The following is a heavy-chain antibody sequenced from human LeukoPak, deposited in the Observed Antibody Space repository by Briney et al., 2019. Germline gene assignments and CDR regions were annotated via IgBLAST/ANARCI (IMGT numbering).Heavy chain of an antibody. D-gene: IGHD3-10*01. CDR2: INHSGST. Sequence: PSETLSLTCAVYGGSFSGYYWSWIRQPPGKGLEWIGEINHSGSTNYNPSLKSRVTISVDTSKNQFSLKLSSVIAADTAVYYCARGFAYYYGSGSSNRFDYWGQGTLITVSS. CDR1: GGSFSGYY. V-gene: IGHV4-34*01. CDR3: ARGFAYYYGSGSSNRFDY. J-gene: IGHJ4*02.